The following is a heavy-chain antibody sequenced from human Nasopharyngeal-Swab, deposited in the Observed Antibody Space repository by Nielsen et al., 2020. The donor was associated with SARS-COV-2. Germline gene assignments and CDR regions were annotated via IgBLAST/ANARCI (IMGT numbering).Heavy chain of an antibody. CDR3: ARDLDCSSSDCYLDAFDI. J-gene: IGHJ3*02. CDR1: GFTFSTYW. CDR2: LNSEGSST. D-gene: IGHD2-2*01. V-gene: IGHV3-74*01. Sequence: GESLKISCAASGFTFSTYWMHWVRQAPGKGLVWVSRLNSEGSSTTYADSVKGRFTISRDNAKNTLSLQMNSLRVEDTAVYYCARDLDCSSSDCYLDAFDIWGQGTAVTVSS.